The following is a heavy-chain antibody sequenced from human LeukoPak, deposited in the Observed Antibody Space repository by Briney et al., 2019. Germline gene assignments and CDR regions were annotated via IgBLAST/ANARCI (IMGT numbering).Heavy chain of an antibody. D-gene: IGHD2-15*01. J-gene: IGHJ4*02. CDR1: GFTFSSYG. CDR2: ISYDGSNK. V-gene: IGHV3-30*18. CDR3: AKAGDIVVVVAAFDC. Sequence: GRSLILSCAASGFTFSSYGIHWVRQAPGKGLEWVAVISYDGSNKYYADSVKDRFTISRDNSKNTLYLQMNSLRAEDTAVYYCAKAGDIVVVVAAFDCWGQGTLVTVSS.